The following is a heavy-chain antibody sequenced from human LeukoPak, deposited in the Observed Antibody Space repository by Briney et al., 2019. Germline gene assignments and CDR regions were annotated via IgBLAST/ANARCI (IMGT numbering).Heavy chain of an antibody. CDR3: ARGPSENNGDVAN. CDR2: LNNDGTDT. CDR1: GFTFSSYW. Sequence: GGSLRLSCAAFGFTFSSYWMHWVRQAPGKGLFWVARLNNDGTDTYYADSVKGRFAISRDNAKNTVYLQMNSLTAEDTAVYYCARGPSENNGDVANWGQGTLVTVSS. D-gene: IGHD1-14*01. V-gene: IGHV3-74*01. J-gene: IGHJ4*02.